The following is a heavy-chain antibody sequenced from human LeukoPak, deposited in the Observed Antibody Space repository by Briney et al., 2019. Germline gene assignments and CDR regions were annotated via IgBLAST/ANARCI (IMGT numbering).Heavy chain of an antibody. V-gene: IGHV3-7*01. J-gene: IGHJ6*02. D-gene: IGHD3-10*01. CDR2: INQDGSDK. CDR3: AWYGVTHGLNV. Sequence: GGSLRLSCAASGFSLSNYWMSWVRQAPGKGLEWVANINQDGSDKYYVDSVMGRFTISKDNAKNSVYLQMNSLRPEDTAIYYCAWYGVTHGLNVWGQGTTVTVSS. CDR1: GFSLSNYW.